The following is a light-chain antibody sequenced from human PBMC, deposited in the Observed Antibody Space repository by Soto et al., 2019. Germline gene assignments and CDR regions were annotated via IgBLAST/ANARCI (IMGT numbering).Light chain of an antibody. CDR1: ESIYHA. Sequence: DIQMTQSPSSLSASVGDRVTITCRASESIYHALNWYHHKPGKAPRLLISSATALQRGVPSRFSGSGYGAEFTLIISSLLPEDFGTYYCQQRFTSIFTFGPGTKVDV. CDR3: QQRFTSIFT. J-gene: IGKJ3*01. V-gene: IGKV1-39*01. CDR2: SAT.